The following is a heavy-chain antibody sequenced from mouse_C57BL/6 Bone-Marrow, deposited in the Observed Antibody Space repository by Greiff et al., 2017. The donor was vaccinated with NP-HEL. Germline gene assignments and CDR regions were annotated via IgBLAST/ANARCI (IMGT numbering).Heavy chain of an antibody. V-gene: IGHV1-15*01. CDR2: IDPETGGT. D-gene: IGHD2-4*01. Sequence: VQLQQSGAELVRPGASVTLSCKASGYTFTDYEMHWVKQTPVHGLEWIGAIDPETGGTAYNQKFKGKAILTADKSSSTAYMELRSLTSEDSAVYYCTSYDYDGGYAMDYWGQGTSVTVSS. CDR3: TSYDYDGGYAMDY. J-gene: IGHJ4*01. CDR1: GYTFTDYE.